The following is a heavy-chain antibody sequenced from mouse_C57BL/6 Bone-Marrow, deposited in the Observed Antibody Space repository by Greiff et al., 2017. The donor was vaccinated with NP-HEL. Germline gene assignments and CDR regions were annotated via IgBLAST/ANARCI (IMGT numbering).Heavy chain of an antibody. CDR2: IDPENGDT. V-gene: IGHV14-4*01. Sequence: DVQLVESGAELVRPGASVKLSCTVSGFNIKDDYMHWVKQRPEQGLEWIGWIDPENGDTEYASKFQGKATITADTSSSTAYLQLSSLTSEDTAVYYCTTGGSSPYAMDYWGQGTSVTVSS. J-gene: IGHJ4*01. D-gene: IGHD1-1*01. CDR1: GFNIKDDY. CDR3: TTGGSSPYAMDY.